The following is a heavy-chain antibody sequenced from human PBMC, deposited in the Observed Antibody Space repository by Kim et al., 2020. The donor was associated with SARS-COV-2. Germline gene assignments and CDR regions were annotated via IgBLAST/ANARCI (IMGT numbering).Heavy chain of an antibody. V-gene: IGHV3-23*01. CDR3: AKVSVAGGYYYYGMDV. CDR1: GFTFDNYA. CDR2: ISASCGYT. Sequence: GGSLRLSCAASGFTFDNYAMSWVRQAPGKGLEWVSTISASCGYTYYTDSVKGRFSISRDNSKNTLYLQMNSLRAEDTAGYYCAKVSVAGGYYYYGMDVWGQGTTVTVSS. J-gene: IGHJ6*02. D-gene: IGHD6-19*01.